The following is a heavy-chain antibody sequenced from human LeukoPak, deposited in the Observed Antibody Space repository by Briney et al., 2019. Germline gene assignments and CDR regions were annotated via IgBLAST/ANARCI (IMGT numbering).Heavy chain of an antibody. Sequence: PGGSLRLSCAASGFTFSSYSMNWVRQAPGKGLEWVSHISSSGGAIYYADSVKGRFTISRDNAKNSLYLQMNSLRAGDTALYYCARARGSYSFDYWGQGTLVTVSS. CDR1: GFTFSSYS. CDR2: ISSSGGAI. D-gene: IGHD3-10*01. V-gene: IGHV3-48*04. CDR3: ARARGSYSFDY. J-gene: IGHJ4*02.